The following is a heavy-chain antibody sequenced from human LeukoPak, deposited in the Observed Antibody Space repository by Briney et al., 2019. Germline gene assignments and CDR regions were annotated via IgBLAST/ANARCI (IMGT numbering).Heavy chain of an antibody. CDR2: ISGSGGST. CDR1: GFTFSSYA. D-gene: IGHD3-10*01. Sequence: GGSLRLSCAASGFTFSSYAMSWVRQAPGKGLEWVSAISGSGGSTYYADSVKGRFTISRDNSKNTLYLQMNSLRAEDTAVYYCAKYGSGSYYLYYFDYWGQGTLVTVSS. J-gene: IGHJ4*02. V-gene: IGHV3-23*01. CDR3: AKYGSGSYYLYYFDY.